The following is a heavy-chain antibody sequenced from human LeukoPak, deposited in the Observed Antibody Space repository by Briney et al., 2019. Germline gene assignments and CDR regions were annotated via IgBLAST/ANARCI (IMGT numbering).Heavy chain of an antibody. Sequence: GGSLRLSCAASGFTFSSYEMNWVRQAPGKGLEWVALIWSDGINKYYADSVKGRFTISRDNSKNTLYLQMNSLRAEDTAVYYCARHGGSSGWYYFDYWGQGTLVTVSS. CDR3: ARHGGSSGWYYFDY. V-gene: IGHV3-33*08. D-gene: IGHD6-19*01. CDR2: IWSDGINK. CDR1: GFTFSSYE. J-gene: IGHJ4*02.